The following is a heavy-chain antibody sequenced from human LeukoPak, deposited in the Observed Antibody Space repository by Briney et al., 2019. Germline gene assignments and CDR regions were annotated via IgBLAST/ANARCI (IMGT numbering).Heavy chain of an antibody. J-gene: IGHJ6*04. CDR3: AELGITMIGGV. CDR2: ISGRDGST. CDR1: GFTISSYA. D-gene: IGHD3-10*02. V-gene: IGHV3-23*01. Sequence: GGSLRLSCAASGFTISSYAMSWVRQAPGKGLEWVSAISGRDGSTYYADSVKGRFTISRDNSKNTLYLQMNSLRAEDTAVYYCAELGITMIGGVWGKGTTVTISS.